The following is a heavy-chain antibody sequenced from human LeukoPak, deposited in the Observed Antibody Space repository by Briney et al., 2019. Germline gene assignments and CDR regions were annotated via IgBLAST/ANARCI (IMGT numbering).Heavy chain of an antibody. V-gene: IGHV3-74*01. CDR2: IKDDGSHT. Sequence: GGSLRLSCAASGFTFSSHWMHWVRQAPGKGLVWVSRIKDDGSHTNYADSVKGRFTISRDNAKNTLPLQMNSLRAEDTAVYYCARGSGIITGIDEWGQGTLVTVSS. CDR3: ARGSGIITGIDE. CDR1: GFTFSSHW. J-gene: IGHJ4*02. D-gene: IGHD6-25*01.